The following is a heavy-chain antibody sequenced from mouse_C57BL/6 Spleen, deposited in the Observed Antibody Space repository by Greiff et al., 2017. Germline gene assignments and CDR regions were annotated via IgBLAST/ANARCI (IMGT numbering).Heavy chain of an antibody. V-gene: IGHV5-6*01. CDR2: ISSGGSYT. CDR1: GFTFSSYG. D-gene: IGHD3-3*01. J-gene: IGHJ2*01. Sequence: VQLKESGGDLVKPGGSLKLSCAASGFTFSSYGMSWVRQTPDKRLEWVATISSGGSYTYYPDSVKGRFTISRDNAKNTLYLQMSSLKSEDTAMYYCARKKGTPYYFDYWGQGTTLTVSS. CDR3: ARKKGTPYYFDY.